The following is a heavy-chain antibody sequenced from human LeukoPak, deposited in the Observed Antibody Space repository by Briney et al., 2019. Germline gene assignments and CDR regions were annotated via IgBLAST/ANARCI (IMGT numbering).Heavy chain of an antibody. D-gene: IGHD3-16*02. CDR1: GDSIIGYF. CDR3: ARGERVWGSYRLPLDY. V-gene: IGHV4-59*12. CDR2: IVYSGAT. Sequence: SETLSLTCTVSGDSIIGYFWGWIRQPPGKGLESIGYIVYSGATNYNPSLKSRVAISVDKPKNQFSLKLSPVTAADTAVYYCARGERVWGSYRLPLDYWGQGTLVTVSS. J-gene: IGHJ4*02.